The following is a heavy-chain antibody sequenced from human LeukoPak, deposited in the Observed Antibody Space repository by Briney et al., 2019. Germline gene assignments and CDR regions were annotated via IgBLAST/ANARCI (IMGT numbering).Heavy chain of an antibody. CDR3: ARDFRGCYTTPCDFDY. CDR2: ISSSSSYI. V-gene: IGHV3-21*01. Sequence: NTGGSLRLSCAASGFTFSSYSMNWVRQAPGKGLEWVSSISSSSSYIYYADSVKGRFTISRDNAKNSLYLQMNSLRAEDTAVYYCARDFRGCYTTPCDFDYWGQGTLVTVSS. D-gene: IGHD2-2*02. CDR1: GFTFSSYS. J-gene: IGHJ4*02.